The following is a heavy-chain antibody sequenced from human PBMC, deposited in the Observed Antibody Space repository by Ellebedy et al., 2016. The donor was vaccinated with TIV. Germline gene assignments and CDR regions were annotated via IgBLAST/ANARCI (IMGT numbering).Heavy chain of an antibody. CDR3: AKEGSAWRYAFDM. D-gene: IGHD6-25*01. V-gene: IGHV3-30-3*02. CDR1: GFTFSRSA. Sequence: GESLKISXAASGFTFSRSAMNWVRQAPGKGLEWVAVASEDSTYIYYADSVKGRFTVSRDIPKSTQHLEMNSLRAEDTALYYCAKEGSAWRYAFDMWGQGTMVTVSS. J-gene: IGHJ3*02. CDR2: ASEDSTYI.